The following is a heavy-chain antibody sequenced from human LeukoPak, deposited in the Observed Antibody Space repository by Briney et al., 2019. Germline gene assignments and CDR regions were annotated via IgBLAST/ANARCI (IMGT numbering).Heavy chain of an antibody. D-gene: IGHD6-19*01. V-gene: IGHV4-30-2*01. Sequence: PSETLSLTCAVSGGSISSGGYSWSWIRQPPGKGLEWIGYIYHSGSTYYNPSLKSRVTISVDRSKNQFSLELSSVTAADTAVYYCASVIAVAGRDYFDYWGQGTLVTVSS. CDR1: GGSISSGGYS. CDR3: ASVIAVAGRDYFDY. J-gene: IGHJ4*02. CDR2: IYHSGST.